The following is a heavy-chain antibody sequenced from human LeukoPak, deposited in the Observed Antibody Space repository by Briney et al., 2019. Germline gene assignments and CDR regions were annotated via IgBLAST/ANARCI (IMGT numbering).Heavy chain of an antibody. CDR3: ARVAAPGNRFWFDP. CDR2: IIPMFGTP. D-gene: IGHD6-13*01. V-gene: IGHV1-69*06. J-gene: IGHJ5*02. Sequence: GSSVKVSCKASGGTFSSYAISWVRQAPGQGLEWMGSIIPMFGTPNNAQKFQDRVTITADKSTNTAYMELSSLRSEDTAVYYCARVAAPGNRFWFDPWGQGTLVTVSS. CDR1: GGTFSSYA.